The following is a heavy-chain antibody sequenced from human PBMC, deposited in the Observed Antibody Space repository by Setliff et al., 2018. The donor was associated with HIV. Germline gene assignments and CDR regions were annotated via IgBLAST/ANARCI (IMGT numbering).Heavy chain of an antibody. Sequence: PSETLSLTCAVYGGSFSGYYWRWIRQPPGKGLEWIGEINHRGSTNYNPSLKSRVTISVDTSKNQVSLNLSSVTAADAAVYYCARQRGGRVTIFGVSGGWFDPWGQGTLVTVSA. V-gene: IGHV4-34*01. CDR2: INHRGST. CDR1: GGSFSGYY. D-gene: IGHD3-3*01. J-gene: IGHJ5*02. CDR3: ARQRGGRVTIFGVSGGWFDP.